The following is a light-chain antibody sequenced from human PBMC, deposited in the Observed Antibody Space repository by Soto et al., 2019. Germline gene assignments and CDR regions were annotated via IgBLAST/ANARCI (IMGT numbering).Light chain of an antibody. CDR2: GNT. V-gene: IGLV1-40*01. J-gene: IGLJ3*02. Sequence: QSVLTQPPSVSGAPGQRATISCTGSSSNIGADYDVHWYQQLPGAAPKLLIYGNTNRPSGVPDRFSGSKSGTSASLGITGLQAEDEADYYCQAYDSSLSGWVFGGGTKVTVL. CDR1: SSNIGADYD. CDR3: QAYDSSLSGWV.